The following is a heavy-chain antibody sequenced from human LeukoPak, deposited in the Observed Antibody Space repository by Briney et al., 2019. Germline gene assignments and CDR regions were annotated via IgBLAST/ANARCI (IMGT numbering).Heavy chain of an antibody. Sequence: SETLSLTCTVSGGSNNSYYWSWIRQPPGKGLEWIGYTHPSGNTNYSPSLKSRVTISIDMSRNQFSLKLSSVTTADTAVYYCARKAPKKGWFDPWGQGTLVTVSS. CDR3: ARKAPKKGWFDP. J-gene: IGHJ5*02. V-gene: IGHV4-4*09. CDR2: THPSGNT. CDR1: GGSNNSYY.